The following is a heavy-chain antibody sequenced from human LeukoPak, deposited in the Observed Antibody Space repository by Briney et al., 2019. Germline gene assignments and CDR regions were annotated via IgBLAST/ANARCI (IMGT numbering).Heavy chain of an antibody. CDR3: ARDLELSAVYYFDS. V-gene: IGHV3-30*04. CDR1: GFTFSIFP. D-gene: IGHD3-3*01. Sequence: PGRSLRLSCEASGFTFSIFPMHWVRQAPGKGLEWVALISSRSEKYYADSVKGRFTISRDNSKNMLYLQMNSLRADDTAVYYCARDLELSAVYYFDSWGQGTLVIVSS. J-gene: IGHJ4*02. CDR2: ISSRSEK.